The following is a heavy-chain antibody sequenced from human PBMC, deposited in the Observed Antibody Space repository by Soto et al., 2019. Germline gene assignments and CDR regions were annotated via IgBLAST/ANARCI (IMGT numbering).Heavy chain of an antibody. CDR3: AKVGGPTSSNWFDP. J-gene: IGHJ5*02. CDR2: IIPILGRA. D-gene: IGHD2-2*01. Sequence: QVQLVQSGAEVKKPGSSVKLSCKASGGPFSSYHISWVRQAPGQGLEWVGRIIPILGRANNAQHFQGRVTITAETSTNTAYTELSSLTSEATAVYYCAKVGGPTSSNWFDPWGHGTLVTVSS. CDR1: GGPFSSYH. V-gene: IGHV1-69*08.